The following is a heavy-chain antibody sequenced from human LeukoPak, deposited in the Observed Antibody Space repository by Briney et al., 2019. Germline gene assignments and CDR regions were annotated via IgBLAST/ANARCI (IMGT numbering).Heavy chain of an antibody. CDR2: IIPIFGTA. J-gene: IGHJ4*02. CDR3: ASRGYSYGSNDY. Sequence: VASVKVSCKASGGTFSSYAISWVRQAPGQGLEWMGGIIPIFGTANYAQKFRGRVTITADESTSTAYMELSSLRSEDTAVYYCASRGYSYGSNDYWGQGTLVTVSS. CDR1: GGTFSSYA. V-gene: IGHV1-69*13. D-gene: IGHD5-18*01.